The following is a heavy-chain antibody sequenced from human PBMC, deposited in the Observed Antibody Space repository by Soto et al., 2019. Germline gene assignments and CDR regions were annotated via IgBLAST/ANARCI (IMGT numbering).Heavy chain of an antibody. CDR3: ARGVTAAGPLPSLSYFDY. Sequence: ASVKVSCKASGYTFTGYYMHWVRQAPGQGLEWMGWINPNSGGTNYAQKFQGWVTMTRDTSISTAYMELSRLRSDDTAVYYCARGVTAAGPLPSLSYFDYWGQGTLVTVSS. CDR2: INPNSGGT. D-gene: IGHD6-13*01. J-gene: IGHJ4*02. V-gene: IGHV1-2*04. CDR1: GYTFTGYY.